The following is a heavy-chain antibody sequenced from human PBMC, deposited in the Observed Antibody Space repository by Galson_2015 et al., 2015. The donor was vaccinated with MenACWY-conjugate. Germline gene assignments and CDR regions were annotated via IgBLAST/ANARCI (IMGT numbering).Heavy chain of an antibody. CDR2: IYHSGST. D-gene: IGHD3-3*01. J-gene: IGHJ4*02. CDR3: VANGYYTLEH. CDR1: GGSISGTNW. Sequence: TLSLTCAVSGGSISGTNWWSWVRQPPGKGLEWIGEIYHSGSTNYNPSLKSRITISVDKSKNQFSLQLTSVTAADTAVYYCVANGYYTLEHWGQGTPATVSS. V-gene: IGHV4-4*02.